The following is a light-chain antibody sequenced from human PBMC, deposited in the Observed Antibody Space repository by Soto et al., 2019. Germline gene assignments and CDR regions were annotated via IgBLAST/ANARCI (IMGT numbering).Light chain of an antibody. V-gene: IGLV2-14*01. CDR3: SSYTSSSTVV. CDR2: DVS. CDR1: SSDVGGYNY. Sequence: SALTQPASVSGSPGQSITISCTGTSSDVGGYNYVSWYQQHPGKAPKLMIYDVSNRPSGVSNRFSGSKSGNTASLNISVLQAEDEADYYCSSYTSSSTVVFGGGTKVTVL. J-gene: IGLJ2*01.